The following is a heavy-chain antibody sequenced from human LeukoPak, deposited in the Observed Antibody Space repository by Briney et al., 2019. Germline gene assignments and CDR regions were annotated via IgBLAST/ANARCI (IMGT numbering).Heavy chain of an antibody. V-gene: IGHV4-39*01. J-gene: IGHJ4*02. CDR1: GGSISSSSYY. CDR3: ARRSSGTYFGTSDY. D-gene: IGHD1-26*01. CDR2: IYYSGST. Sequence: SETLSLTCTVSGGSISSSSYYWGWIRQPPGKRLEWIGSIYYSGSTYYNPSLKSRVTISVDTSKNQFSLKLSSVTAADTAVYYCARRSSGTYFGTSDYWGQGTLVTVSS.